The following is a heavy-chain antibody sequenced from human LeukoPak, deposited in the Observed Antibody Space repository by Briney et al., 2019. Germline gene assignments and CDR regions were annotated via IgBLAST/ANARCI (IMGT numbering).Heavy chain of an antibody. CDR1: DGSINSYY. CDR2: IYYSGST. D-gene: IGHD3-3*01. J-gene: IGHJ4*02. CDR3: ARTYYDFWSGYYSDY. V-gene: IGHV4-59*01. Sequence: SETLSLTCSVSDGSINSYYWNWIRRPPGKGLEWIGYIYYSGSTNYNPSLKSRVTISVDTSKNQFSLKLSSVTAADTAVYYCARTYYDFWSGYYSDYWGQGTLVTVSS.